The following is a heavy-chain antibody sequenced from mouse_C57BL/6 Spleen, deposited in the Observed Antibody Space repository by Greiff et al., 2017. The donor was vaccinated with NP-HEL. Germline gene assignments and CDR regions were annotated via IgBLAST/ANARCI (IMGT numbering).Heavy chain of an antibody. D-gene: IGHD6-1*01. CDR1: GYTFTDYE. Sequence: QVQLQQSGAELVRPGASVTLSCKASGYTFTDYEMHWVKQTPVHGLEWIGAIDPETGGTAYNQKFKGKAILTADKSSSTAYMELRSLTSEDSAVYYCTRGSPYYAMDYWGQGTSVTVSS. CDR2: IDPETGGT. CDR3: TRGSPYYAMDY. V-gene: IGHV1-15*01. J-gene: IGHJ4*01.